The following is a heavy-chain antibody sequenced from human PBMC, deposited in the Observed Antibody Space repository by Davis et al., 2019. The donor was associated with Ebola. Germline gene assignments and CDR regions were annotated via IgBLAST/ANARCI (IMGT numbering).Heavy chain of an antibody. CDR3: ARLNTPGYYYYGMDV. CDR2: ISSSSSYT. V-gene: IGHV3-21*05. CDR1: GFTFSSYA. D-gene: IGHD2/OR15-2a*01. J-gene: IGHJ6*02. Sequence: GESLKISCAASGFTFSSYAMSWVRQAPGKGLEWVSYISSSSSYTNYADSVKGRFTISRDNAKNSLYLQMNSLRAEDTAVYYCARLNTPGYYYYGMDVWGQGTTVTVSS.